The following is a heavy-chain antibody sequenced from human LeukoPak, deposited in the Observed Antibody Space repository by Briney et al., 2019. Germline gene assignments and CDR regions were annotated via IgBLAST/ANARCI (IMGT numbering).Heavy chain of an antibody. CDR3: VASYGGYVLDY. V-gene: IGHV4-59*01. CDR1: GGSISSYY. J-gene: IGHJ4*02. D-gene: IGHD5-12*01. Sequence: SETLSLTCTVSGGSISSYYWSWIRQPSGKGLEWIGIVFNNGGTKHNPSLKSRVAISVDTSKNQFALKLSSETAADTAVYYCVASYGGYVLDYWGQGALVIVSS. CDR2: VFNNGGT.